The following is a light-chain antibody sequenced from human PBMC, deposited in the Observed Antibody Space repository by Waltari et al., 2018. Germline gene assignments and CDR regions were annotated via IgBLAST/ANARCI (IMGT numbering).Light chain of an antibody. Sequence: QSVLTQPPSASGTPGQRVTLSCSVSSSNIGSNTLNWYQQLPGTAPKLLIYSNNQRPSGVPDRFSGSKSGTSASLAISGLQSEDEADYYCAAWDDSLNGRVFGGGTKLTVL. CDR2: SNN. CDR1: SSNIGSNT. J-gene: IGLJ3*02. V-gene: IGLV1-44*01. CDR3: AAWDDSLNGRV.